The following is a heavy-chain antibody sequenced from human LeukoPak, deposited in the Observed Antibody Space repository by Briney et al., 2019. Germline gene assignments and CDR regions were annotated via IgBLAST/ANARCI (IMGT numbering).Heavy chain of an antibody. Sequence: SETLSLTCTVSGYSISSGYYWGWIRQPPGKGLEWIGSIYHSGSTYYNPSLKSRVTISVDTSKNQFSLKLSSVTAADTAVYYCASGHYYGSGSYLARVDYWGQGTLVTVSS. CDR1: GYSISSGYY. V-gene: IGHV4-38-2*02. D-gene: IGHD3-10*01. J-gene: IGHJ4*02. CDR2: IYHSGST. CDR3: ASGHYYGSGSYLARVDY.